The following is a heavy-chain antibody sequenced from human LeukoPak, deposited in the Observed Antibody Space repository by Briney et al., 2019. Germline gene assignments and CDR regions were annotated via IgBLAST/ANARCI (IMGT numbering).Heavy chain of an antibody. CDR2: IYSGGST. CDR3: ARVRGYSGYEGRYYYYGMDV. CDR1: GFTVSSNY. D-gene: IGHD5-12*01. V-gene: IGHV3-53*01. J-gene: IGHJ6*02. Sequence: GGSLRLSCAASGFTVSSNYMGWVRQAPGKGLEWVSDIYSGGSTYYADSVKGRFTISRDNSKNTLYLQMNSLRAEDTAVYYCARVRGYSGYEGRYYYYGMDVWGQGTTVTVSS.